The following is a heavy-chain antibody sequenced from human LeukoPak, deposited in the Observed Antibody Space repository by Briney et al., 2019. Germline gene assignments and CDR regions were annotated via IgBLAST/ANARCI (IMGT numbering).Heavy chain of an antibody. CDR3: ARGYSSSWYYFDY. Sequence: SETLSLACTVSGGSISSGGYYWSWIRQHPGKGLEWIGYIYYSGSTYYNPSLKSRVTISVDTSKNQFSLKLSSVTAADTAVYYCARGYSSSWYYFDYWGQGTLVTVSS. J-gene: IGHJ4*02. D-gene: IGHD6-13*01. CDR2: IYYSGST. V-gene: IGHV4-31*03. CDR1: GGSISSGGYY.